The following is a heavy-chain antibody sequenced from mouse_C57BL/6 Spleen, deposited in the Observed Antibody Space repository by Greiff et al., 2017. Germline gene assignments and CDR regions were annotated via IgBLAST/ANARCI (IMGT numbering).Heavy chain of an antibody. V-gene: IGHV14-1*01. CDR1: GFNIKDYY. CDR3: TKRNYAMDY. Sequence: VQLKQPGAELVRPGASVKLSCTASGFNIKDYYMHWVKQRPEQGLEWIGRIDPEDGDTEYAPKFKGKATMTADTSSNTAYLQLSSLTSEDTAVYYCTKRNYAMDYWGQGTSVTVSS. J-gene: IGHJ4*01. CDR2: IDPEDGDT.